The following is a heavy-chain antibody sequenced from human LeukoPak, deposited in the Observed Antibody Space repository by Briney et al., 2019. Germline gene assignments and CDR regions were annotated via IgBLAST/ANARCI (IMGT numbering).Heavy chain of an antibody. Sequence: SVKVSCKASGYTFTGYYMHWVRQAPGQGLEWMGWINPNSGGTNYAQKFQGRVTMTRDTSISTAYMELSRLRSDDTAVYYCARAATPTGSGYYYWGQGTLVTVSS. CDR2: INPNSGGT. V-gene: IGHV1-2*02. D-gene: IGHD3-22*01. J-gene: IGHJ4*02. CDR1: GYTFTGYY. CDR3: ARAATPTGSGYYY.